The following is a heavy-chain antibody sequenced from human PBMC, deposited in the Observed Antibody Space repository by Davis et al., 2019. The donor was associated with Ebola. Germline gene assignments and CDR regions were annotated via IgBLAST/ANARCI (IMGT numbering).Heavy chain of an antibody. CDR1: GFTFSDYV. CDR3: AKGPPSDAYYYFGLDV. J-gene: IGHJ6*04. Sequence: PGGSLRLSCAASGFTFSDYVMHWVRQAPGRGLEWVALISYYATKKEYGDSVKGRFTISRDDSKNTLYLQMNSLRIEDTAVYYCAKGPPSDAYYYFGLDVWGKGTTVTVSS. V-gene: IGHV3-30*04. CDR2: ISYYATKK.